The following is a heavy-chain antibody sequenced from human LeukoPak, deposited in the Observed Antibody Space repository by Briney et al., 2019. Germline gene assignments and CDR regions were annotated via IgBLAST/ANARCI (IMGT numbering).Heavy chain of an antibody. CDR3: ARGQISGSYRVDY. Sequence: SETLSLTCTVSGGSISSGSYYWSWIRQPPGKGLEWIGYIYYSGSTYYNPSLKSRVTISVDTSKNQFSLKLSSVTAADTAVYYCARGQISGSYRVDYWGQGTLVTVSS. J-gene: IGHJ4*02. CDR2: IYYSGST. CDR1: GGSISSGSYY. D-gene: IGHD1-26*01. V-gene: IGHV4-30-4*08.